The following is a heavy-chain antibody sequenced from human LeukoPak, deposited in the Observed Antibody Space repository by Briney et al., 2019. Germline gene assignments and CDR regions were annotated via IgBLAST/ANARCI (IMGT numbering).Heavy chain of an antibody. Sequence: SETLSLTCTVSGGSISSYYWSWIRQPPGKGLEWIGYIYYSGSTNYNPSLKSRVTISVDTSKNQFSLKLSSVTAADTAVYYCARDFRRSMHFFDYWGQGTLVTVSS. D-gene: IGHD2/OR15-2a*01. CDR3: ARDFRRSMHFFDY. V-gene: IGHV4-59*12. J-gene: IGHJ4*02. CDR2: IYYSGST. CDR1: GGSISSYY.